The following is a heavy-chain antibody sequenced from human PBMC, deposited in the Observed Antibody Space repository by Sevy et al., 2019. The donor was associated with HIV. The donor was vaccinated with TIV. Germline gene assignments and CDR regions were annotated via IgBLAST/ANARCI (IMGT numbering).Heavy chain of an antibody. CDR3: ARGPPDGSYDYFDY. Sequence: GGSLRLSCAASGFTFNTYEMNWVRQAPGKGLEWISYITYSGSTTYYAESVKGRFTISRDNAKNSLSLQMNSLRADDTAVYYCARGPPDGSYDYFDYWGQGTLVTVSS. V-gene: IGHV3-48*03. CDR2: ITYSGSTT. J-gene: IGHJ4*02. CDR1: GFTFNTYE. D-gene: IGHD1-26*01.